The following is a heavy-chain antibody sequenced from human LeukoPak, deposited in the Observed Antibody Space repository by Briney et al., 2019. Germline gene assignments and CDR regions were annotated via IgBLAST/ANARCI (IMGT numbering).Heavy chain of an antibody. CDR3: AKDQWDIVVVPAALDY. Sequence: GGSLRLSCAASGFTFSSYAMHWVRQAPGKGLEWVAVISYDGSNKYYADSVKGRFTISRDNSKNTLYLQMNSLRAEDTAVYYCAKDQWDIVVVPAALDYWGQGTLVTVSS. D-gene: IGHD2-2*01. CDR1: GFTFSSYA. CDR2: ISYDGSNK. V-gene: IGHV3-30-3*01. J-gene: IGHJ4*02.